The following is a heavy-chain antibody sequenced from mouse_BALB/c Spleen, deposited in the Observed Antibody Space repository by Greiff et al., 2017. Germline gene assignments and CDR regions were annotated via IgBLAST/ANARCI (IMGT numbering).Heavy chain of an antibody. Sequence: EVKLQESGPSLVKPSQTLSLTCSVTGDSITSGYWNWIRKFPGNKLEYMGYISYSGSTYYNPSLKSRISITRDTSKNQYYLQLNSVTTEDTATYYCARTIYDGYYGAMDYWGQGTSVTVSS. CDR1: GDSITSGY. J-gene: IGHJ4*01. CDR3: ARTIYDGYYGAMDY. V-gene: IGHV3-8*02. CDR2: ISYSGST. D-gene: IGHD2-3*01.